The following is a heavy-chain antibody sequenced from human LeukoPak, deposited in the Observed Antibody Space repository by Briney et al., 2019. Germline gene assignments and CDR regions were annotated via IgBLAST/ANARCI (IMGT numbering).Heavy chain of an antibody. CDR2: IYYSGST. CDR1: GGSTSSSSYY. V-gene: IGHV4-39*07. J-gene: IGHJ4*02. D-gene: IGHD3-3*01. Sequence: SETLSLTCTVSGGSTSSSSYYWGWIRQPPGNGLEWIGSIYYSGSTYYNPSLKSRVTISIDTSKNQFSLKLSSVTAADTAVYYCARDFRGGYDFWSGYTPYYFDYWGQGTLVTVSS. CDR3: ARDFRGGYDFWSGYTPYYFDY.